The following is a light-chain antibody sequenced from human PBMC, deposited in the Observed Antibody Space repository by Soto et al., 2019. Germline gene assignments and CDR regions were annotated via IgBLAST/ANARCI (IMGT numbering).Light chain of an antibody. CDR2: GVS. J-gene: IGKJ4*01. CDR1: QSVRSDY. CDR3: QQYGNSPLT. V-gene: IGKV3-20*01. Sequence: EIVLTQSPDTLSLSPGQRATLSCRASQSVRSDYFAWYQQRPGQPPRVIIFGVSTRATGVPDRFSGSGSGTDFTLNISRLEPEDFALYDYQQYGNSPLTFGGGTKVEIK.